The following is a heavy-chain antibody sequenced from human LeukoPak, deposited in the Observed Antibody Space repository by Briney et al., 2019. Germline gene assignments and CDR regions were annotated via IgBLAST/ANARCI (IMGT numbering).Heavy chain of an antibody. V-gene: IGHV4-34*01. CDR2: INHSGST. CDR3: ARGWVYYDFWSGPHQFDP. Sequence: PSETLSLTCAVYGGSFSGYYWSWIRQPPGKGLEWIGEINHSGSTNYNPSLKSRVTISVDTSKNQFSLKLSSVTAADTAVYYCARGWVYYDFWSGPHQFDPWGQGTLVTVSS. CDR1: GGSFSGYY. D-gene: IGHD3-3*01. J-gene: IGHJ5*02.